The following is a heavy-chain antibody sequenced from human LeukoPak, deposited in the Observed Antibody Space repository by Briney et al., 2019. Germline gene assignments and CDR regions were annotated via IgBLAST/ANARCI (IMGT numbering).Heavy chain of an antibody. Sequence: GGSLRLSCAASGFTVSSNYMSWVRQAPGKGLEWVSVIHSGGSTYYADSVRGRFTISRDNAKNSLYLQMNSLRGEDTAVYYCARTAVAGRGIDYWGQGTLVTVSS. D-gene: IGHD6-19*01. CDR3: ARTAVAGRGIDY. J-gene: IGHJ4*02. V-gene: IGHV3-53*01. CDR1: GFTVSSNY. CDR2: IHSGGST.